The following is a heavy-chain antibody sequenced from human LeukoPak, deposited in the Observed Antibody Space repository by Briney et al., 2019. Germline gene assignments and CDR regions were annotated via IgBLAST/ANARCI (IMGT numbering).Heavy chain of an antibody. CDR3: ARAYAPGYCSSTSCETRDWFDP. J-gene: IGHJ5*02. Sequence: GESLKISCKGSGYSFTSYWIGWVRQMPGKGLEWMGIIYPGDSDTRYSPSFQGQVTISADKSISTAYLQWSSLKASDTAMYYCARAYAPGYCSSTSCETRDWFDPWGQGTLVTVSS. CDR1: GYSFTSYW. V-gene: IGHV5-51*01. CDR2: IYPGDSDT. D-gene: IGHD2-2*01.